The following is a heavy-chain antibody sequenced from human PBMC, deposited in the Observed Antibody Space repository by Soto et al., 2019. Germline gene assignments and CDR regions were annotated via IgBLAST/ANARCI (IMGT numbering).Heavy chain of an antibody. D-gene: IGHD6-19*01. CDR3: VKGAARSDWWGGLFDH. J-gene: IGHJ4*02. V-gene: IGHV3-23*01. CDR2: IGGRIHNT. CDR1: GFTFNNYA. Sequence: GGSLRLSCAASGFTFNNYAMAWVRKAPGKGLEWVSNIGGRIHNTYYADTVKARFTVSRDNSKSTLTLQMSSLRAEVTSVYYCVKGAARSDWWGGLFDHWGLGSLVTVSA.